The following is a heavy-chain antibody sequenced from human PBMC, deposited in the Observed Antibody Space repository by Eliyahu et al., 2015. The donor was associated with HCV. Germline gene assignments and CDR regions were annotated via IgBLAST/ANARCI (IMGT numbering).Heavy chain of an antibody. CDR3: ARGNYYGSGSYPYYMDV. D-gene: IGHD3-10*01. V-gene: IGHV3-13*05. CDR2: IGTAGDP. Sequence: EVQLVESGGGLVQPGGSLRLSCAASGFTFSSYDMHWVRQATGKGLGWVSAIGTAGDPYYPGSVKGRFTISRENAKNSLYLQMNSLRAGDTAVYYCARGNYYGSGSYPYYMDVWGKGTTVTVSS. CDR1: GFTFSSYD. J-gene: IGHJ6*03.